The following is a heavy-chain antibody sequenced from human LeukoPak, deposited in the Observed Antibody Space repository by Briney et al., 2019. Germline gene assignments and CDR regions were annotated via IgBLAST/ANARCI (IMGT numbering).Heavy chain of an antibody. V-gene: IGHV3-15*01. Sequence: PGGSLSLSCAASGFSFSNAWMSWVRQAPGKGLEWVGRIKSKADGGTTDYAAPVKGRFTISRDDSKNTLDLQMNSLKSEDTAFCHCTTDEHFWGQGTLVTVSS. J-gene: IGHJ4*02. CDR3: TTDEHF. CDR2: IKSKADGGTT. CDR1: GFSFSNAW.